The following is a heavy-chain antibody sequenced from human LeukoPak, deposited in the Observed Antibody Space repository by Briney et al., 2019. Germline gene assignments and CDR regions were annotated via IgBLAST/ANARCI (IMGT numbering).Heavy chain of an antibody. J-gene: IGHJ4*02. CDR3: VRSWGEDY. V-gene: IGHV3-74*01. Sequence: PGGSLRLSCAASGSTFSSSRMLWVRQTPGKGLVWVSNINTDGSTTNYADSVKGRFTISRDNAKNTLSLQMNSLRAEDTAIYYCVRSWGEDYWGQGTLVTVSS. CDR2: INTDGSTT. CDR1: GSTFSSSR. D-gene: IGHD3-16*01.